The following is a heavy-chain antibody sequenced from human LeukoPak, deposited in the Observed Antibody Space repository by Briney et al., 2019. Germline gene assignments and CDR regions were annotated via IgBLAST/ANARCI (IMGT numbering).Heavy chain of an antibody. CDR2: MNPNSGNT. D-gene: IGHD2-2*01. Sequence: ASVKVSCKASGDTFTSYDINWVRQAPGHGLEWRGWMNPNSGNTGYAQKFRSRVTMTRNTSISTAYVELSSLRSEDTAVYYCARGGSPPNNIVVVPAAIDVWGQGTTVTVSS. J-gene: IGHJ6*02. V-gene: IGHV1-8*01. CDR3: ARGGSPPNNIVVVPAAIDV. CDR1: GDTFTSYD.